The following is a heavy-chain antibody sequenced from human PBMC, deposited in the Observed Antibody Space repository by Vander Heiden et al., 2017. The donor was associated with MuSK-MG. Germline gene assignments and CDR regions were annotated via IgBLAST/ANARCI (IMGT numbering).Heavy chain of an antibody. J-gene: IGHJ5*02. D-gene: IGHD6-19*01. CDR3: ARSIKLAGCLTS. V-gene: IGHV3-53*01. CDR2: MYTDGKT. CDR1: GFSVSGGY. Sequence: EVQLVESGGGLIQPGRSLRLSCAASGFSVSGGYMSWVRQAPGAGLEWVSVMYTDGKTFYADSVKGRFTISRDSSKNTLFLQMDTLRAEDTAVYYCARSIKLAGCLTSWGKGILVNVSS.